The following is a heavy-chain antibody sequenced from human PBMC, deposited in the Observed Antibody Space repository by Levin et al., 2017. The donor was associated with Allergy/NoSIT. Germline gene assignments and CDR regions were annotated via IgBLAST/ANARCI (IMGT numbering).Heavy chain of an antibody. CDR3: ARDKEISYFDY. CDR2: INSDGSST. D-gene: IGHD5-24*01. J-gene: IGHJ4*02. CDR1: GFTFSSYW. Sequence: LSLTCAASGFTFSSYWMHWVRQAPGKGLVWVSRINSDGSSTSYADSVKGRFTISRDNAKNTLYLQMNSLRAEDTAVYYCARDKEISYFDYWGQGTLVTVSS. V-gene: IGHV3-74*01.